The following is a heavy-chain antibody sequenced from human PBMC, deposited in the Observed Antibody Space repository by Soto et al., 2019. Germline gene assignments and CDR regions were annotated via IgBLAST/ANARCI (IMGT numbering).Heavy chain of an antibody. D-gene: IGHD2-8*01. CDR1: GFTFRNNV. Sequence: GGSLTLSSAASGFTFRNNVFGWVRQPPGKGRDWVSGITGSGRDTYYADSVKGRFTISRDNSKNMVFLQMNSLRAEDTALYYCAKNGLDNSPSAIDSWGPGTLVTVSS. CDR2: ITGSGRDT. J-gene: IGHJ4*02. V-gene: IGHV3-23*01. CDR3: AKNGLDNSPSAIDS.